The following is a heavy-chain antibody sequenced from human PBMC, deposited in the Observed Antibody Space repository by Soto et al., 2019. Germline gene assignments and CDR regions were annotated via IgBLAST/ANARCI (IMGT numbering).Heavy chain of an antibody. CDR1: GYTFSSFG. D-gene: IGHD3-10*01. CDR2: ISAYNGNT. V-gene: IGHV1-18*01. CDR3: AGVGGRGFGGGRYGMDV. Sequence: QVQLVQSGAEVKKPGASVKVSCKASGYTFSSFGINWVRQAPGQGLEWMGWISAYNGNTKYAQKLQGRVTTTTDTSTSIAYMELRSLGSDDTAVYYCAGVGGRGFGGGRYGMDVWGQGTTVTVSS. J-gene: IGHJ6*02.